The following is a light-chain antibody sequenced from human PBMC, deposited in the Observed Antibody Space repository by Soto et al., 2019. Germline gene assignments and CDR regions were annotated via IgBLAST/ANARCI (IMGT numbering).Light chain of an antibody. CDR2: EVN. CDR1: SSDVGGYNY. Sequence: QSVLTQPPSASGSPGQSVAISCTGTSSDVGGYNYVSWYQQHPGKAPKLMIYEVNKRPSGVPDRFSGSKSGNTASLTVSGLQSEYEADDYCSSYAGSSNVFGTGTKLTVL. J-gene: IGLJ1*01. V-gene: IGLV2-8*01. CDR3: SSYAGSSNV.